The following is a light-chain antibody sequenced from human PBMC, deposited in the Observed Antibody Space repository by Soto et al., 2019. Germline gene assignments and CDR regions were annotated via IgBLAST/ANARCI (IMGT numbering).Light chain of an antibody. Sequence: QSVLTQPASVSGSPGLSIAISCTGASSDVGGYNYVSWYQQHPGKAPRLMIYDVSNRPSGVSDRFSGSKSGNTASLTISGLQAEDEAEYYCSSYTSSSTYVFGTGTKLTVL. CDR3: SSYTSSSTYV. CDR2: DVS. J-gene: IGLJ1*01. V-gene: IGLV2-14*01. CDR1: SSDVGGYNY.